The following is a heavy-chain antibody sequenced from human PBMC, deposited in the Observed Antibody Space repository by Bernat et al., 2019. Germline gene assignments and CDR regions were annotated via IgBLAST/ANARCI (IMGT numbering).Heavy chain of an antibody. Sequence: QVQLQESGPGLVKPSGTLSLTCAVSGDSITDRNWWSWVRQPPGKGLEWIGEIYHSGITNYNPSLKCRFTISVDKSKNQLSLKLSSVTAADTAVYYCARGWGNDAFDMWGQGTMVTVSS. CDR1: GDSITDRNW. CDR3: ARGWGNDAFDM. J-gene: IGHJ3*02. D-gene: IGHD7-27*01. CDR2: IYHSGIT. V-gene: IGHV4-4*02.